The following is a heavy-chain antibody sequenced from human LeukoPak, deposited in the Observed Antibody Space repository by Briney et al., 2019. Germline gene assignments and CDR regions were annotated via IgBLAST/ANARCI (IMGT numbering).Heavy chain of an antibody. CDR3: ARRDYGDYTPYDAFDI. J-gene: IGHJ3*02. V-gene: IGHV4-34*01. Sequence: PSETLSLTCAVYGGSFSAYYWCCIRQPPGPGLEWIGEVNHSGSTNYTPSLKSRVTISVDTSKNQFSLKLSSVTAADTAVYYCARRDYGDYTPYDAFDIWGQGTMVTVSS. CDR1: GGSFSAYY. D-gene: IGHD4-17*01. CDR2: VNHSGST.